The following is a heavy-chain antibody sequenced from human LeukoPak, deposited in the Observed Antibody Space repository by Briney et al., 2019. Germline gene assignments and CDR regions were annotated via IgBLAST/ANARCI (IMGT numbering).Heavy chain of an antibody. CDR2: INPSGGST. CDR3: ARIVYSSGGEGHAFDI. V-gene: IGHV1-46*01. CDR1: GYTFTSYY. Sequence: GASVKVSCKASGYTFTSYYMHWVRQAPGQGLEWMGIINPSGGSTSYAQKFQGRVTMTRDTSTSTVYMELSSLRPDGTAGYYYARIVYSSGGEGHAFDIWGHGTKVTVSS. J-gene: IGHJ3*02. D-gene: IGHD6-19*01.